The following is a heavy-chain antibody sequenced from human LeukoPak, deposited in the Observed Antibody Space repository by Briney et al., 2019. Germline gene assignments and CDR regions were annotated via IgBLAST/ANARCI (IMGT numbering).Heavy chain of an antibody. D-gene: IGHD3-22*01. V-gene: IGHV1-8*01. CDR3: ARVGYDSSGYYLHDY. J-gene: IGHJ4*02. CDR2: MNPISGNT. CDR1: GYTFTSYD. Sequence: ASVKVSCKASGYTFTSYDINWVRRATGQGLEWMGWMNPISGNTGSAQKFQGRVSMTRNNPIGTAYMELSSLRSEDTAVYYCARVGYDSSGYYLHDYWGQGTLVTVSS.